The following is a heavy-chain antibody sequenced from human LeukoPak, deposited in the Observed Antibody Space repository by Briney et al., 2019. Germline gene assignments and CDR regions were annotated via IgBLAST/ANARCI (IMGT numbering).Heavy chain of an antibody. CDR3: AKDSYGGNSR. CDR2: ISGSGGST. CDR1: GFTFSNYG. Sequence: GGSLRLSCAASGFTFSNYGMHWVRQAPGKGLEWVSAISGSGGSTYYADSVKGRFTISRDNSKNTLYLQMNSLRAEDTAVYYCAKDSYGGNSRWGQGTLVTVSS. V-gene: IGHV3-23*01. D-gene: IGHD4-23*01. J-gene: IGHJ4*02.